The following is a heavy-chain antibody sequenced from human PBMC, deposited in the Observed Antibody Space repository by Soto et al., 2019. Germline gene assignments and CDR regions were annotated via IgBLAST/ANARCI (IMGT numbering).Heavy chain of an antibody. CDR2: IKSKTDGGTT. CDR1: GFTFSNAW. CDR3: TTGGMGSWLVVVTSQGSFDY. D-gene: IGHD3-22*01. Sequence: EVQLVESGGGLVKPGGSLRLSCAASGFTFSNAWMNWVRQAPGKGLEWVGRIKSKTDGGTTDYAAPVKGRFTISRDDSTNTLYLQMNSLKTEETAVYYCTTGGMGSWLVVVTSQGSFDYWGQGTLVTVSS. J-gene: IGHJ4*02. V-gene: IGHV3-15*07.